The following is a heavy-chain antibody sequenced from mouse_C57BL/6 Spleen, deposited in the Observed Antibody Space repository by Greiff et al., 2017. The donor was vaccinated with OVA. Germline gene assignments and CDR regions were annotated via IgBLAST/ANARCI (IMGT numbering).Heavy chain of an antibody. CDR1: GYTFTSYW. CDR3: PIYYGNYFDY. D-gene: IGHD2-1*01. Sequence: QVQLQHPGAELVKPGASVKLSCKASGYTFTSYWMHWVKQRPGQGLEWIGMIHPNSGSTNYNEKFKSKATLTVDKSSSTAYMQLSSLTSEDSAVYYCPIYYGNYFDYWGQGTTLTVSS. J-gene: IGHJ2*01. V-gene: IGHV1-64*01. CDR2: IHPNSGST.